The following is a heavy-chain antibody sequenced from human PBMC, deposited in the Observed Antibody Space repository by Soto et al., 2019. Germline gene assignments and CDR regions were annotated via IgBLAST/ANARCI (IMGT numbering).Heavy chain of an antibody. D-gene: IGHD3-3*01. CDR3: ARGVYYDPFYGMDV. CDR2: ISYDGSNK. V-gene: IGHV3-30*09. Sequence: PGGSLRLSCAASGFTFSSYAMHWVRQAPGKGLEWVAVISYDGSNKYYADSVKGRFAISRDNSKNTLYLQMNSLRAEDTAVYYCARGVYYDPFYGMDVWGQGTTVTVSS. J-gene: IGHJ6*02. CDR1: GFTFSSYA.